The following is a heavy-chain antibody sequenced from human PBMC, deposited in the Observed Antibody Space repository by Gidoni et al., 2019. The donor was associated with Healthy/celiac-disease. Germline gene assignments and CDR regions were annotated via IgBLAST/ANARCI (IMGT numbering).Heavy chain of an antibody. J-gene: IGHJ4*02. Sequence: EVQLVESGGGLVKPGGSLRLSCAASGFTFSSSSMNWVRQAPGKGLEWVSSISSSSSYIYYADSVKGRFTIPRDNSKNSLYLQMNSLRAEDTAVYYCVGGPTSFFPPDSWGQGTLVTVSS. CDR2: ISSSSSYI. CDR3: VGGPTSFFPPDS. CDR1: GFTFSSSS. V-gene: IGHV3-21*01. D-gene: IGHD3-16*01.